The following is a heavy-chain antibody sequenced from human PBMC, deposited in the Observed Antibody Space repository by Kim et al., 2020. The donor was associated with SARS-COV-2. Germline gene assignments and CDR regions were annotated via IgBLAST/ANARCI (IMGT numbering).Heavy chain of an antibody. Sequence: GGSLRLSCAASGFTFSSYAMSWVRQAPGKGLEWVSAISGSGGSTYYADSVKGRFTISRDNSKNTLYLQMNSLRAEDTAVYYCAKDPDYDILTGEYYFDYWGQGTLVTVSS. CDR1: GFTFSSYA. CDR3: AKDPDYDILTGEYYFDY. J-gene: IGHJ4*02. D-gene: IGHD3-9*01. CDR2: ISGSGGST. V-gene: IGHV3-23*01.